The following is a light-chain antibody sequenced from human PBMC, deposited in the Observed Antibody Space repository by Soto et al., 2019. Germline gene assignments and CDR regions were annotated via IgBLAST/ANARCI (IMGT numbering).Light chain of an antibody. CDR3: QQYDNWPPVT. CDR2: DAS. V-gene: IGKV3-15*01. CDR1: QSINSN. Sequence: EIVMTQSPATLSVSPGESATLSCRASQSINSNLAWYQQKPGQAHRLLIYDASTRATDIPARFSGSGSGTEFTLTISSLQSEDFAVYYCQQYDNWPPVTFGPGTKVDIK. J-gene: IGKJ3*01.